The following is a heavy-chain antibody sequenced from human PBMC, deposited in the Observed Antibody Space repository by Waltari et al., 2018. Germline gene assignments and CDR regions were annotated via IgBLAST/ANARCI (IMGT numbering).Heavy chain of an antibody. CDR2: IRSKAYGGTT. CDR3: TRDTSTVEPTYYYYYGMDV. D-gene: IGHD4-17*01. J-gene: IGHJ6*02. Sequence: RLSCTASGFTFGDYAMSLVRQAPGKGLEWVGFIRSKAYGGTTEYAASVKGRFTISRDDSKSIAYLQMNSLKTEDTAVYYCTRDTSTVEPTYYYYYGMDVWGQGTTVTVSS. V-gene: IGHV3-49*04. CDR1: GFTFGDYA.